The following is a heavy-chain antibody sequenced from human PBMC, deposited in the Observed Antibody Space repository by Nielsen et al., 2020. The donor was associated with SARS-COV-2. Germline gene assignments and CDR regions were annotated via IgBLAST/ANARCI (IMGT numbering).Heavy chain of an antibody. Sequence: GGSLRLSCAASGFTFSSYAMSWVRQAPGKGLEWVSGLTASGARTYYSDSVRGRFAISRDNSQDTAYLQMNSLRAEDTALYYCARYRGGGRWYCDFDFWGLGTLVTVSS. J-gene: IGHJ4*02. CDR2: LTASGART. CDR3: ARYRGGGRWYCDFDF. CDR1: GFTFSSYA. D-gene: IGHD6-13*01. V-gene: IGHV3-23*01.